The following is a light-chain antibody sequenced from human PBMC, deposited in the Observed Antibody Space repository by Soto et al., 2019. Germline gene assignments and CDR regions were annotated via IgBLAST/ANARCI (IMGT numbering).Light chain of an antibody. J-gene: IGKJ4*01. CDR2: KAS. Sequence: DIQMTQSPSTLSASVGDRVTITCRASQSISSWLAWYQQKPGKAPKLLIYKASSLESGVPSRFSGSGSGTEFTLTISSLQPDDFATYYCQQYNSYSPLLTFGGGTKVGIK. CDR3: QQYNSYSPLLT. V-gene: IGKV1-5*03. CDR1: QSISSW.